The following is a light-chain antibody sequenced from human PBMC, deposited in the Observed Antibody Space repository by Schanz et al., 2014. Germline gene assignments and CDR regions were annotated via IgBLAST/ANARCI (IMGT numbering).Light chain of an antibody. CDR1: QSVSTN. CDR2: GAS. Sequence: EIVMTQSPATLSVSPGERVTLSCRASQSVSTNLAWHQQKPGQAPRLLIYGASTRAAGIPARFSGSGSGTHFTLTITRLEPEDFAVYYCQHYSMSPLFGQGTKVEIK. CDR3: QHYSMSPL. J-gene: IGKJ1*01. V-gene: IGKV3-15*01.